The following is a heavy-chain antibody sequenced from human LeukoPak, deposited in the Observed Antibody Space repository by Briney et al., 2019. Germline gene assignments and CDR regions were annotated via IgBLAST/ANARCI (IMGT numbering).Heavy chain of an antibody. CDR3: ARGRFKEYWLDYYYYMDV. J-gene: IGHJ6*03. CDR2: MNPNSGNT. CDR1: GYTFTSYD. D-gene: IGHD2-8*02. V-gene: IGHV1-8*01. Sequence: GASVKVSCKASGYTFTSYDINWVRQATGQGLEWMGWMNPNSGNTGYAQKFQGRVTMTRNTSISTAYMELSSLRSEDTAVYYCARGRFKEYWLDYYYYMDVWGKGTTVTVSS.